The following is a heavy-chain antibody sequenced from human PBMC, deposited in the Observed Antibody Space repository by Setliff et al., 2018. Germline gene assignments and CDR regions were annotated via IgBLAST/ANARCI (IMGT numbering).Heavy chain of an antibody. V-gene: IGHV5-51*01. CDR1: GYSFTSYW. CDR3: ARVGPLTDDAFDI. D-gene: IGHD1-26*01. CDR2: IYPGDSDT. Sequence: PGESLKISCQGSGYSFTSYWIAWVRQMPGKGLEWMGFIYPGDSDTRYSPSFQGQVTISADKSISTAFLQWSSLKASDTAMYYCARVGPLTDDAFDIWGQGTMVTVSS. J-gene: IGHJ3*02.